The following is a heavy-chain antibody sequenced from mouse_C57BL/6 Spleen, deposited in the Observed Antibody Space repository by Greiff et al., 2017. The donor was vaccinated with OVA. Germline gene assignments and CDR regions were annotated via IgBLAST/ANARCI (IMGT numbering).Heavy chain of an antibody. CDR1: GFTFSSYG. CDR3: ARLYDEDAMDY. D-gene: IGHD2-12*01. V-gene: IGHV5-6*02. J-gene: IGHJ4*01. CDR2: ISSGGSYT. Sequence: KLQESGGDLVKPGGSLKLSCAASGFTFSSYGMSWVRQTPDKRLEWVATISSGGSYTYYPDSVKGRFTISRDNAKNTLYLQMSSLKSEDTAMYYCARLYDEDAMDYWGQGTSVTVSS.